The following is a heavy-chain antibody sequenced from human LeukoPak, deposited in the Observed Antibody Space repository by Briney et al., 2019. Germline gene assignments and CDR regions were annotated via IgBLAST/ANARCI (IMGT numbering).Heavy chain of an antibody. V-gene: IGHV3-23*01. Sequence: GGSLRLSCAASGVTFSSYAMSWVRQAPGKGLEWVSAISGSGGSTYYADSVKGRFTISRDNSKNTLYLQMNSLRAEDTAVYYCAKGVDLSDAFDIWGQGTMVTVSS. CDR3: AKGVDLSDAFDI. J-gene: IGHJ3*02. CDR2: ISGSGGST. CDR1: GVTFSSYA.